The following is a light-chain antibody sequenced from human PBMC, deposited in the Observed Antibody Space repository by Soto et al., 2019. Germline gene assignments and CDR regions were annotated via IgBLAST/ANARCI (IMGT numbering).Light chain of an antibody. V-gene: IGKV1-39*01. Sequence: DIQMTQSQYSLSAAVGDRVTIACRASQNINTYLNWYQQKPGKAPKLLIYAASNLHSGAPSRFSGSGSGAHFTLTINSLQPEDFATYYCQQLNSYRLTFGGGTKVDIK. CDR3: QQLNSYRLT. CDR1: QNINTY. CDR2: AAS. J-gene: IGKJ4*01.